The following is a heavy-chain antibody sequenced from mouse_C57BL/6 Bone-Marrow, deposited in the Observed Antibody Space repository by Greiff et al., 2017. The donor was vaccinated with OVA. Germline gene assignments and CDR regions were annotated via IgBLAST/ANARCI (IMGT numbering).Heavy chain of an antibody. CDR1: GYTFTEYT. CDR3: ARHGYYGNYFTIVYFDV. Sequence: VQLVESGAELVKPGASVKLSCKASGYTFTEYTIHWVKQRSGQGLEWIGRFYPGSGSIKYNEKFKDKATLTADKSSSTVYMELSRLTSEDSAVYFCARHGYYGNYFTIVYFDVWGTGTTVTVSS. V-gene: IGHV1-62-2*01. D-gene: IGHD2-1*01. J-gene: IGHJ1*03. CDR2: FYPGSGSI.